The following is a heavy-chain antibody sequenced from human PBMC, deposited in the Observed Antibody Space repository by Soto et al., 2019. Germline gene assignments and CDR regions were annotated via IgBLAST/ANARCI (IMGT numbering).Heavy chain of an antibody. Sequence: QVQLVQSGAEVKKPGSSVKVSCKASGGTFSSYTISWVRQAPGQGLEWMGRIIPILGIANYAQKFQGRVTITEDKSTRPAYMELSSLRSEDTAVYYCASLGYGSGSYYIRGLNWFDPWGKGTLVTVSS. CDR3: ASLGYGSGSYYIRGLNWFDP. J-gene: IGHJ5*02. CDR1: GGTFSSYT. D-gene: IGHD3-10*01. V-gene: IGHV1-69*02. CDR2: IIPILGIA.